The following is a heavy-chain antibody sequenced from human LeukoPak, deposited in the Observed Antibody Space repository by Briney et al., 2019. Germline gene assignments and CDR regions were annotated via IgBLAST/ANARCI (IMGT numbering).Heavy chain of an antibody. D-gene: IGHD2-2*01. J-gene: IGHJ5*02. CDR2: IYYSGST. CDR3: ARRFWVGYCSSTSCPPSNWFDP. CDR1: GGSISSSSYY. Sequence: SETLSLTCTVSGGSISSSSYYWGWIRQPPGKGLGWIGSIYYSGSTYYNPSLKSRVTISVDTSKNQFSLKLSSVTAADTAVYYCARRFWVGYCSSTSCPPSNWFDPWGQGTLVTVSS. V-gene: IGHV4-39*01.